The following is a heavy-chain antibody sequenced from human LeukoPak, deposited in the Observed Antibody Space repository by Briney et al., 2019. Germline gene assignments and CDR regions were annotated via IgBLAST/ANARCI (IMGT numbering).Heavy chain of an antibody. CDR3: ARGRFGELMGWFDP. Sequence: KPSETLSLTCAVYGGSFSGYYWSWIRQPPGKGLEWIGEINHSGSTSYNPSLKSRVTISVDTSKNQFSLKLSSVTAADTAVYYCARGRFGELMGWFDPWGQGTLVTVSS. V-gene: IGHV4-34*01. D-gene: IGHD3-10*01. CDR2: INHSGST. CDR1: GGSFSGYY. J-gene: IGHJ5*02.